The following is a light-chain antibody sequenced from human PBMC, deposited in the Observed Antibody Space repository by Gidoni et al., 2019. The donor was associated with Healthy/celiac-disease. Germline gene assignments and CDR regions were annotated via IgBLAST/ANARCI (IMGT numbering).Light chain of an antibody. Sequence: SYELPQQPSVSVPPGQTASITCSGDKLGDKYACWYQQKPGQSPVLVIYRDTKRPSGIPERFSGSNSGNRATLTISGTQAMDEADYYCQAWDSSIWVFGGGTKLTVL. CDR1: KLGDKY. J-gene: IGLJ3*02. CDR2: RDT. V-gene: IGLV3-1*01. CDR3: QAWDSSIWV.